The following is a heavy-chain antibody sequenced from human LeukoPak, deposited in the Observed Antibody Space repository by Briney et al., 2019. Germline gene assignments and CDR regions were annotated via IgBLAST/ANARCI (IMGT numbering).Heavy chain of an antibody. CDR3: ASLVIAVAGTFDY. J-gene: IGHJ4*02. CDR1: GGSISSHC. D-gene: IGHD6-19*01. CDR2: IYYSGST. V-gene: IGHV4-59*08. Sequence: KSSETLSLTCTVSGGSISSHCWSWIRQPPGKGLEWIGYIYYSGSTNYNPSLKSRVTISVDTSKNQFSLKLSSVTAADTAVYYCASLVIAVAGTFDYWGQGTLVTVSS.